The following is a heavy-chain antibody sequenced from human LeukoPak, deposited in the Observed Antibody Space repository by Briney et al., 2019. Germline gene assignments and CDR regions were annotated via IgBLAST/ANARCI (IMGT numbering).Heavy chain of an antibody. CDR1: GFTFSSYA. D-gene: IGHD6-13*01. CDR3: VGTSYSSSWNREFDY. V-gene: IGHV3-30-3*01. Sequence: GGSLRLSCAASGFTFSSYAMHWVRQAPGKGLEWVAVISYDGSNKYYADSVKGRFTISRDNSKNTLYLQMNSLRAEDTAVYYCVGTSYSSSWNREFDYWGQGTLVTVSS. J-gene: IGHJ4*02. CDR2: ISYDGSNK.